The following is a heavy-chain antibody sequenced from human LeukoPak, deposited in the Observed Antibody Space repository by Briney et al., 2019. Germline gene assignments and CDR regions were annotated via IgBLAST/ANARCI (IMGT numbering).Heavy chain of an antibody. CDR2: ISAYNGNT. Sequence: ASVKVSRKASGYTFTSYGISWVRHAPGQGLEWMGWISAYNGNTNYAQKLQGRVTMTTDTSTSTAYMEVRSLRSDETAVYYCARETTMVRGVNDYGGQGTLVTVSS. CDR1: GYTFTSYG. J-gene: IGHJ4*02. CDR3: ARETTMVRGVNDY. V-gene: IGHV1-18*01. D-gene: IGHD3-10*01.